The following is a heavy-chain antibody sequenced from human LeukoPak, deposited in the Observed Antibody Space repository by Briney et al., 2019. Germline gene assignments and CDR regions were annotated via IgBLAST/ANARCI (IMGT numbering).Heavy chain of an antibody. Sequence: PGGSLRLSCAASGFTFSSYAMAWVRQAPGKGLEWVSAISGSRNNTYYADSVKGRLTISRDNSKNTLYLQMNSLRAEDTAVYYCTTTSDYGDHKRWGQGTLVTVSS. J-gene: IGHJ4*02. V-gene: IGHV3-23*01. D-gene: IGHD4-17*01. CDR3: TTTSDYGDHKR. CDR1: GFTFSSYA. CDR2: ISGSRNNT.